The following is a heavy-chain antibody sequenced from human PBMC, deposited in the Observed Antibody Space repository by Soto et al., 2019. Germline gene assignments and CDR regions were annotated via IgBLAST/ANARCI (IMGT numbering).Heavy chain of an antibody. Sequence: VESGGELVRPGGSLRLSCSASGFTLSNYWMHWLRQVPGKGPVWVARMNGEGTSTNYADSVKGRFSISRDTAKNTLYLQMNSLTVEDTALYYCARVHRSRLGAFDVWGQGTLVTVSS. CDR3: ARVHRSRLGAFDV. J-gene: IGHJ3*01. CDR2: MNGEGTST. V-gene: IGHV3-74*01. D-gene: IGHD3-16*01. CDR1: GFTLSNYW.